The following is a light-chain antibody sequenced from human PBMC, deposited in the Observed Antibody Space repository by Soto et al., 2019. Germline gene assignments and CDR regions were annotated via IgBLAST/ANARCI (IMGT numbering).Light chain of an antibody. CDR1: QSVSSSY. CDR2: GAS. J-gene: IGKJ4*01. V-gene: IGKV3-20*01. CDR3: QQYGSSPLT. Sequence: EIVLTQSPGTLSLSPGERATLSCRASQSVSSSYVAWYQQKPGQAPRLLFYGASSRATGIPDRFSGSGSGTDFTLTISRLEPEDFAVYYCQQYGSSPLTFGGGTKVEIK.